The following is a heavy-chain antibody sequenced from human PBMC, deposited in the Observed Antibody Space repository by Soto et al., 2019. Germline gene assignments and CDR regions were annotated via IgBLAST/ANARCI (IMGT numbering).Heavy chain of an antibody. CDR3: AKTRGAHNAFDI. Sequence: GESLKISCAASGFTLSSYAMNWVRQTPGKGLEWVSDISGSGSSSNYAGSVKGRFTISRDNSNNTLYLHMNSLRAEDTAVYYCAKTRGAHNAFDIWGQGTMVTVSS. J-gene: IGHJ3*02. V-gene: IGHV3-23*01. CDR1: GFTLSSYA. CDR2: ISGSGSSS.